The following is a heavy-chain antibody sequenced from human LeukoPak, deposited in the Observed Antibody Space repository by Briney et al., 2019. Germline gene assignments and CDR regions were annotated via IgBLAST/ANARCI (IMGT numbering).Heavy chain of an antibody. Sequence: SSETLSLTCAVYGGSFSGYYWSWIRQPPGKGLEWMGEINHSGSTNYNPSLKSRVTISVDTSKNQCSLKLSSVTAADTAVYYCARTLYYGSGSAGGGYFDYWGQGTLVTVCS. J-gene: IGHJ4*02. V-gene: IGHV4-34*01. CDR1: GGSFSGYY. CDR2: INHSGST. D-gene: IGHD3-10*01. CDR3: ARTLYYGSGSAGGGYFDY.